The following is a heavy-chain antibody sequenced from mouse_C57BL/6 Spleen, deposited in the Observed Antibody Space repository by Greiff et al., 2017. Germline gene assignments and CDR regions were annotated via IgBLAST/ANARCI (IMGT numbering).Heavy chain of an antibody. CDR3: ARNYNGFDY. J-gene: IGHJ2*01. CDR2: INPNNGGT. D-gene: IGHD1-1*01. CDR1: GYTFTDYN. V-gene: IGHV1-22*01. Sequence: EVQLQESGPELVKPGASVKMSCKASGYTFTDYNMHWVKQSHGKSLAWIGDINPNNGGTSYNQKFKGKATLTVNKSSSTAYIELRSLTSEDSAFYYCARNYNGFDYWGQGTTLTVSS.